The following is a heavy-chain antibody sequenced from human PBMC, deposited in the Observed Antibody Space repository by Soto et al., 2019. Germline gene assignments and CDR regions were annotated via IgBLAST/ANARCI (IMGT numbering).Heavy chain of an antibody. CDR2: IIPIFGTA. Sequence: QVQLVQSGAEVKKPGSSEKVSCKASGGTFSSYAISWVRQAPGQGLEWMGGIIPIFGTANYAQKFQGRVTITADKSTSTAYMELSSLRSEDTAVYYCARGRKRITMIVDAFDIWGQGTMVTVSS. J-gene: IGHJ3*02. V-gene: IGHV1-69*06. D-gene: IGHD3-22*01. CDR3: ARGRKRITMIVDAFDI. CDR1: GGTFSSYA.